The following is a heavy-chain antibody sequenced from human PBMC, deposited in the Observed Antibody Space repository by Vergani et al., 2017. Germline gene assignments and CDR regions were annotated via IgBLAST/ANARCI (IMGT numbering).Heavy chain of an antibody. CDR3: AKDPTNCSSTSCTRYYYYGMDV. D-gene: IGHD2-2*01. Sequence: QVQLVESGGGVVQPGRSLRLSCAASGFTFSSYGMHWVRQAPGKGLEWVAVISYDGSNKYYADSVKGRFTISRDNSKNTLYLQMNSLRAEDTAVYYCAKDPTNCSSTSCTRYYYYGMDVWGQGP. CDR2: ISYDGSNK. V-gene: IGHV3-30*18. J-gene: IGHJ6*02. CDR1: GFTFSSYG.